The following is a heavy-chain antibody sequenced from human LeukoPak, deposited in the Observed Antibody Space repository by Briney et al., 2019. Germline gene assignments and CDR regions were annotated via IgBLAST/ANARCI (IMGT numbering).Heavy chain of an antibody. CDR3: ARFRVDILVVPAAGDHDAFDI. Sequence: PSETLSLTCTVSGGSISSYYWSWIRQPPGKGLEWIGYIYYSGSTNYNPSLKSRVTISVDTSKNQFSLKLSSVTAADTAVYYCARFRVDILVVPAAGDHDAFDIWGQGTMVTVSS. CDR1: GGSISSYY. CDR2: IYYSGST. D-gene: IGHD2-2*01. V-gene: IGHV4-59*12. J-gene: IGHJ3*02.